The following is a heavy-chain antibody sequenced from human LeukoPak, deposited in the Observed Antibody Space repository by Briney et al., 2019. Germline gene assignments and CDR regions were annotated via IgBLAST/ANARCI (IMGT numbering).Heavy chain of an antibody. D-gene: IGHD5-18*01. CDR2: TYYRSKGYN. CDR1: GDSLSSNSAA. CDR3: ARTPLDTAMAPCGMDV. J-gene: IGHJ6*02. Sequence: QTLSLTRALSGDSLSSNSAASNWIRQSPSRGLEWLERTYYRSKGYNDYAVSVKSRITINPDTSKNQFSLQLSCVTPEDTAVYYCARTPLDTAMAPCGMDVWGQGTTVTVSS. V-gene: IGHV6-1*01.